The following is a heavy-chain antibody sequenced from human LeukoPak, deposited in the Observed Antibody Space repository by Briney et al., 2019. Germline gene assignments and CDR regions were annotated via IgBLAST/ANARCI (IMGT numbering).Heavy chain of an antibody. J-gene: IGHJ6*03. CDR2: IYYSGST. V-gene: IGHV4-30-4*08. Sequence: SETLSLTCTVSGGSISSGDYYWSWIRQPPGKGLEWIGYIYYSGSTYYNPSLKSRVTISVDTSKNQFSLKLSSVTAADTAVYYCARDPSNLRRPGYYYYYMDVWGKGTTVTVPS. CDR3: ARDPSNLRRPGYYYYYMDV. CDR1: GGSISSGDYY. D-gene: IGHD2-8*01.